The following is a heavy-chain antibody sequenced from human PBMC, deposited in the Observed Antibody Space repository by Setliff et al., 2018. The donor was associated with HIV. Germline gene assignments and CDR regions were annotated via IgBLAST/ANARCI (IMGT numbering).Heavy chain of an antibody. D-gene: IGHD3-10*01. V-gene: IGHV4-38-2*02. CDR3: ARPGSSSYYYAMDV. CDR1: GYSISSGYY. J-gene: IGHJ6*02. Sequence: SETLSLTCTVSGYSISSGYYWGWIRQPPGKGLEWIGTIYNAGRISYNPSLRSRVTFSVDTSKNQFSLNLRSVTAADTAVYYCARPGSSSYYYAMDVWGQGTTVTVSS. CDR2: IYNAGRI.